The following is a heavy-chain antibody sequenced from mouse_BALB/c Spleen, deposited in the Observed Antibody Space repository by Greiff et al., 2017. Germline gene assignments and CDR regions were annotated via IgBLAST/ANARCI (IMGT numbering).Heavy chain of an antibody. CDR2: IGSGSSTI. V-gene: IGHV5-17*02. Sequence: EVMLVESGGGLVQPGGSRKLSCAASGFTFSSFGMHWVRQAPEKGLEWVAYIGSGSSTIYYADTVKGRFTISRDNPKNTLFLQMTSLRSEDTAMYYCARGDYDVAYWGQGTLVTVSA. CDR3: ARGDYDVAY. CDR1: GFTFSSFG. J-gene: IGHJ3*01. D-gene: IGHD2-4*01.